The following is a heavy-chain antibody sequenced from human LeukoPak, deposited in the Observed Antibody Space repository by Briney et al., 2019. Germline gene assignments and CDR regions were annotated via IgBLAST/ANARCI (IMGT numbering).Heavy chain of an antibody. CDR3: AKDIVVVPAAFSYYYYGMDV. CDR1: GGTFSSYA. J-gene: IGHJ6*02. Sequence: SVKVSCKASGGTFSSYAISWVRQAPGQGLEWMGGIIPIFGTANYAQKFQGRVTITADESTSTAYMELSSLRSEDTAVYYCAKDIVVVPAAFSYYYYGMDVWGQGTTVTVSS. V-gene: IGHV1-69*13. CDR2: IIPIFGTA. D-gene: IGHD2-2*01.